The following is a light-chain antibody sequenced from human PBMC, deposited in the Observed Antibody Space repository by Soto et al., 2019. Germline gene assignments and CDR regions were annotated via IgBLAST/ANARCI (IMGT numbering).Light chain of an antibody. CDR1: QSVSSNF. V-gene: IGKV3-20*01. CDR2: GAS. J-gene: IGKJ5*01. Sequence: ENVLTQSPGTLSLSLGERATLSCRASQSVSSNFLAWYQQKSGQPPRLLIYGASGRATGIPDRFSGSGSGTGFTLTISRLEPEDFAVYFCQQYGRSPMTFGQGTRLEI. CDR3: QQYGRSPMT.